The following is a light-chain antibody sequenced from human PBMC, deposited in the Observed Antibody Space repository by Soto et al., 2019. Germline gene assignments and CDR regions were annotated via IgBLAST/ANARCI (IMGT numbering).Light chain of an antibody. J-gene: IGLJ2*01. CDR1: RSNIGTYT. CDR3: AAWDDSLGAVV. V-gene: IGLV1-44*01. CDR2: RNH. Sequence: QSVLTQSPSASGTPGQRVTISCSGSRSNIGTYTVNWYQQLPGTAPTLLIYRNHQRPSGVPDRFSGSKSGTSGSLAISGPQFEYEDDYDGAAWDDSLGAVVFGGGTKLTVL.